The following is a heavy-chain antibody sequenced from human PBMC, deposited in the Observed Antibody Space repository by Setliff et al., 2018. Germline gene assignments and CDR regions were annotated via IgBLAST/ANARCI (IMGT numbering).Heavy chain of an antibody. CDR1: GASVSNVNYY. V-gene: IGHV4-39*01. Sequence: SETLSLTCSVSGASVSNVNYYWGWIRQPPGKGLEWVASIYYSGKTYSNPSFKSRVTMSLDKSKNQFSLKLASVTAADTALYYCARIGHFDFWRGFGVGAFDLWGHGSVVT. CDR2: IYYSGKT. D-gene: IGHD3-3*01. J-gene: IGHJ3*01. CDR3: ARIGHFDFWRGFGVGAFDL.